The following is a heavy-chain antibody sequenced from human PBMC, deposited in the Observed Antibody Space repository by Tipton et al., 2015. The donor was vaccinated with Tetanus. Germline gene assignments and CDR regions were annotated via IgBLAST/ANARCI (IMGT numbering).Heavy chain of an antibody. CDR3: ARDTTVTKEDYYYYVIDV. V-gene: IGHV6-1*01. CDR1: GDSVSSNSAA. Sequence: GLVKPSQTLSLTCAISGDSVSSNSAAWNWIRQSPSRGLEWLGRTYYRSKWYNDYAVSVKSRITINPDTSKNQFSLQLNSVTPEDTAFYYCARDTTVTKEDYYYYVIDVWGQGTTVTVSS. D-gene: IGHD4-11*01. J-gene: IGHJ6*02. CDR2: TYYRSKWYN.